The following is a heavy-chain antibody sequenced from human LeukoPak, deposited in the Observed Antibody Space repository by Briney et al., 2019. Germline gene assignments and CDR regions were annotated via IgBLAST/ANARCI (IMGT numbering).Heavy chain of an antibody. CDR2: INPSGST. CDR3: ARVPGFGELFVFDY. J-gene: IGHJ4*02. CDR1: GGSLSGYY. Sequence: SQTMSLTSAVYGGSLSGYYWSWIRQPPGKGMEWIGEINPSGSTNYNPSLKSRVTISVDPSKNQFSLKLSSVTAADTAVYYCARVPGFGELFVFDYWGQGTLVTVSS. D-gene: IGHD3-10*01. V-gene: IGHV4-34*01.